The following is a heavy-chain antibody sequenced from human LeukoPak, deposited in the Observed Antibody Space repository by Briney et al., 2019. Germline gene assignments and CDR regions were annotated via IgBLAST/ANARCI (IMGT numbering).Heavy chain of an antibody. V-gene: IGHV4-34*01. J-gene: IGHJ6*03. CDR3: ARESWAVATIHYYYYYMDV. CDR1: GGSFSGYY. CDR2: INHSGST. Sequence: SETLSLTCAVYGGSFSGYYWSWIRQPPGKGLEWIGEINHSGSTNYNPSLKSRVTISVDTSKNQFSLKLSSVTAADTAVYYCARESWAVATIHYYYYYMDVWGKGTTVTISS. D-gene: IGHD5-12*01.